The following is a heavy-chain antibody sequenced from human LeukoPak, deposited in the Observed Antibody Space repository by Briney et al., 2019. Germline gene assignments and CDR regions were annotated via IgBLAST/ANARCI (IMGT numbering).Heavy chain of an antibody. J-gene: IGHJ5*02. CDR1: GYTFTSYY. D-gene: IGHD2-15*01. CDR3: ARDGVYCSGGSCYENWFDP. Sequence: GASVKVSCKASGYTFTSYYMHWVRQAPGQGLEWMGIINPSGGSTSYAQKFQGGVTMTRDTSTSTVYMELSSLRSEDTAVYYCARDGVYCSGGSCYENWFDPWGQGTLVTVSS. CDR2: INPSGGST. V-gene: IGHV1-46*01.